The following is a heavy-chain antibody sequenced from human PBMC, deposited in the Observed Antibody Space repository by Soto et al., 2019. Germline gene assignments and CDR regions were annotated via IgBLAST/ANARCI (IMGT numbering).Heavy chain of an antibody. J-gene: IGHJ3*02. Sequence: GGSLRLSCAAPGFTFSNYAMSWVRQAPGKGLEWVSCISGSAGGTYYAYSVKGRFIISRDNSRNTLHLQMSSLRAEDTAIYYCAKSRGSGTYFNPSDALDIWGQGTVVTVSS. D-gene: IGHD3-10*01. CDR1: GFTFSNYA. CDR3: AKSRGSGTYFNPSDALDI. CDR2: ISGSAGGT. V-gene: IGHV3-23*01.